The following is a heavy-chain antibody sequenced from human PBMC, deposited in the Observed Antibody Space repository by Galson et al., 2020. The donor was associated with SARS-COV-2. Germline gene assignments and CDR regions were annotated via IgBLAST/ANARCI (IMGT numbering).Heavy chain of an antibody. CDR1: GGTFSSYA. J-gene: IGHJ6*03. V-gene: IGHV1-69*13. Sequence: SVKVSCKASGGTFSSYAISWVRQAPGQGLEWMGGIIPIFCTANYAQKFQGRVTITADESTSTAYMELSSLRSEDTAVYYCARDRKGIVVVPAAYYYYYMDVWGKGTTVTVSS. CDR2: IIPIFCTA. CDR3: ARDRKGIVVVPAAYYYYYMDV. D-gene: IGHD2-2*01.